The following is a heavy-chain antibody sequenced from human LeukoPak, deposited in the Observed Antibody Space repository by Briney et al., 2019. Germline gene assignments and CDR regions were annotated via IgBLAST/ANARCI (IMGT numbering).Heavy chain of an antibody. CDR3: ARVHYGTGVDY. D-gene: IGHD3-16*01. CDR1: GFTFDDYA. CDR2: ISWNSGSI. Sequence: PGGSLRLSCAASGFTFDDYAMHWVRQAPGKGLEWVSGISWNSGSIGYADSVKGRFTISRDNAKNSLYLQMNSLRAEDTAVYYCARVHYGTGVDYWGQGTLVTVSS. V-gene: IGHV3-9*01. J-gene: IGHJ4*02.